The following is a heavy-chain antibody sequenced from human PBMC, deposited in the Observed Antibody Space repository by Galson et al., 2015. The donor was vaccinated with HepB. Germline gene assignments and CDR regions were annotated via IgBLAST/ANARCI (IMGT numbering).Heavy chain of an antibody. Sequence: SLRLSCAASGFGFSSYAMHWVRQAPGKGLEWVAIISYDGSYKYFADSVKGRFTISRDNSMNTLYLQMNSLRAEDTAVYYCARGPQVLLWFGELELDYWGQGTLVAVSS. CDR3: ARGPQVLLWFGELELDY. V-gene: IGHV3-30*04. J-gene: IGHJ4*02. CDR2: ISYDGSYK. D-gene: IGHD3-10*01. CDR1: GFGFSSYA.